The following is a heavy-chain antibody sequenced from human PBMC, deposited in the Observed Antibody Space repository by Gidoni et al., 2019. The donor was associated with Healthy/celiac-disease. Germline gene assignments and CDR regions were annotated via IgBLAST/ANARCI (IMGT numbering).Heavy chain of an antibody. V-gene: IGHV3-23*01. CDR1: GFTFSSYA. CDR3: AKFQGTGTAFDY. Sequence: EVQLLESGGGLVQPGGSLRLSCAASGFTFSSYAMGWVRRAPGKGLEWVSAISSSGGSTYYADSVKGRFTISRDNSKNTLYLQMNSLRAEDTAVYYCAKFQGTGTAFDYWGQGTLVTVSS. CDR2: ISSSGGST. D-gene: IGHD1-1*01. J-gene: IGHJ4*02.